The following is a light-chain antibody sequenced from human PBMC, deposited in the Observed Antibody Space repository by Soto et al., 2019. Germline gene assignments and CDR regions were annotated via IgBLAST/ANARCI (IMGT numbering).Light chain of an antibody. CDR3: YSYAGTYTGL. Sequence: QSVLTQPRSVSGSPGQSVTISCTGTSSDVGGYNYVSWYQQHPGKAPKLMIHDVNKRPSGVPDRFSGSKSGNTASLTISGLQAKDEADYYCYSYAGTYTGLFGGGTKLTVL. CDR1: SSDVGGYNY. V-gene: IGLV2-11*01. J-gene: IGLJ3*02. CDR2: DVN.